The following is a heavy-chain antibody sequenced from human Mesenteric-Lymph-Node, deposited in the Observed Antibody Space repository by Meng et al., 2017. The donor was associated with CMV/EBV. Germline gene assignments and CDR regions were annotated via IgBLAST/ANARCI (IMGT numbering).Heavy chain of an antibody. J-gene: IGHJ4*02. D-gene: IGHD3-22*01. CDR3: ARDGDYYDSSGYNPFDY. CDR1: VGSISSSSYY. V-gene: IGHV4-39*07. Sequence: HLQLPESGPGLVKPSETLALTCTVSVGSISSSSYYWGWIRQPPGKGLEWIGSIYYSGSTYYNPSLKSRVTISVDTSKNQFSLKLSSVTAADTAVYYCARDGDYYDSSGYNPFDYWGQGTLVTVSS. CDR2: IYYSGST.